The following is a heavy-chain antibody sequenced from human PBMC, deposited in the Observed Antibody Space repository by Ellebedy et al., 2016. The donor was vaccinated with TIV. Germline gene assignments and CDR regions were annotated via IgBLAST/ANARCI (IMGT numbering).Heavy chain of an antibody. CDR3: ARSGVDGMRWLQLLLFDY. V-gene: IGHV1-3*01. D-gene: IGHD5-24*01. J-gene: IGHJ4*02. CDR1: SYTFTSYA. Sequence: AASVMVSCKASSYTFTSYAMHWVRQAPGQRLEWMGWINAGNGNTKYSQKFQGRVTITRDTSASTAYMELSSLRSEDTAVYYCARSGVDGMRWLQLLLFDYWGQGTLVTVSS. CDR2: INAGNGNT.